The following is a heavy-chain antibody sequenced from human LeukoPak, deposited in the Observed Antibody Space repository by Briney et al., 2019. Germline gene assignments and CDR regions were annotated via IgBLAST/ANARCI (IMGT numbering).Heavy chain of an antibody. CDR3: ARDSGGSYWVDY. J-gene: IGHJ4*02. V-gene: IGHV3-33*08. Sequence: GGSLRLSCAATGFTFSSYAMSWVRQAPGKGLEWVAVLWYDGSNKYYADSVKGRFTISRDNSKNTLYLQMNSLRAEDTAVYYCARDSGGSYWVDYWGQGTLVTVSS. CDR2: LWYDGSNK. D-gene: IGHD1-26*01. CDR1: GFTFSSYA.